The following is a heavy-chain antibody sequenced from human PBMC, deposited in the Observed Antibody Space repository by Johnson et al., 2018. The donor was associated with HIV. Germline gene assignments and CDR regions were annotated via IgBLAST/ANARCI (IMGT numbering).Heavy chain of an antibody. CDR3: AREGVEGAFDI. J-gene: IGHJ3*02. CDR1: GFTFSNVW. V-gene: IGHV3-15*01. D-gene: IGHD2-15*01. CDR2: IKSKTDGGTT. Sequence: VQLVESGGDLVKPGESLRLSCAASGFTFSNVWMSWVRQAPGRGLEWVGHIKSKTDGGTTDYAAPVKGRFNISRDDSRNTLYLQMNSLRTEDTAVYYCAREGVEGAFDIWGQGTMVTVSS.